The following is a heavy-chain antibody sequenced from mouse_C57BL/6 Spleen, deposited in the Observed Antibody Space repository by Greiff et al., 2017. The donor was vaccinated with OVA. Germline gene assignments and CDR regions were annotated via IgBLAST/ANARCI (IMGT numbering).Heavy chain of an antibody. Sequence: LLESGPELVKPGASVKISCKASGYSFTSYYLHWVKPRPGQGLEWIGWIYPGGGNTTYNEKFKGKATLTADTSSSTAYMQVSGLTSKDSAVYYCANNPDFEYWGQGTTLTVSS. V-gene: IGHV1-66*01. J-gene: IGHJ2*01. CDR1: GYSFTSYY. CDR3: ANNPDFEY. D-gene: IGHD1-3*01. CDR2: IYPGGGNT.